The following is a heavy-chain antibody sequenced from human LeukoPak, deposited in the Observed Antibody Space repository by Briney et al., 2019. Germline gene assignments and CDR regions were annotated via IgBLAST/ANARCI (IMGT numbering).Heavy chain of an antibody. V-gene: IGHV3-7*01. CDR1: GFTVSSNY. CDR2: IKQGGSEK. J-gene: IGHJ6*03. CDR3: ARETHGDYMDV. D-gene: IGHD3-10*01. Sequence: GGSLRLSCAASGFTVSSNYMSWVRQAPGKGLEWVANIKQGGSEKYYVDSVKGRFTISRDNAKNSLYLQMNSLRAEDTAVYYCARETHGDYMDVWGKGTTVTVSS.